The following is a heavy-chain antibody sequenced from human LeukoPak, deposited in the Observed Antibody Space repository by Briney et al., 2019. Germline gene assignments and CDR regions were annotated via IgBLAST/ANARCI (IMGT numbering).Heavy chain of an antibody. V-gene: IGHV4-39*01. D-gene: IGHD2-2*01. CDR2: IYYSGST. CDR3: ARGLDCRSTSCYLDN. Sequence: SETLSLTCTVSGGSISSSSYYWGWIRQPPGKGLEWIGSIYYSGSTYYNPSLKSRVTMSVDTSKNQFSLKLSSVTAADTAVYYCARGLDCRSTSCYLDNWGQGTLVTVSS. J-gene: IGHJ4*02. CDR1: GGSISSSSYY.